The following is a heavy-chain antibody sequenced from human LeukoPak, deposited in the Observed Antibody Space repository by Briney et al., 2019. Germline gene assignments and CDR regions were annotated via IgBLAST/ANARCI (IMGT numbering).Heavy chain of an antibody. D-gene: IGHD3-22*01. Sequence: PSETLSLTCTVSGGSISSYYWSWIRQPPGKGLEWIGYIYYSGSTNYNPSLKSRVTISVDTSKNQFSLKLSSVTAADTAVYYCASSYDSSGSSVCYFDDWGQGTLVTVSS. CDR2: IYYSGST. CDR1: GGSISSYY. V-gene: IGHV4-59*01. J-gene: IGHJ4*03. CDR3: ASSYDSSGSSVCYFDD.